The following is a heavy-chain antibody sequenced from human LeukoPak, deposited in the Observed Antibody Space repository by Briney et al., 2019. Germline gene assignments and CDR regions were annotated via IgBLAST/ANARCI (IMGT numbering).Heavy chain of an antibody. CDR2: IIPIFDTA. J-gene: IGHJ6*03. CDR1: GGTFSSYA. Sequence: ASVKVSCKASGGTFSSYAISWVRQAPGQGLEWMGGIIPIFDTANYAQKFQGRVTITADESTSTAYMELRSLRSDDTAVYYCARQSSSSYYYYYMDVWGKGTTVTVSS. V-gene: IGHV1-69*01. CDR3: ARQSSSSYYYYYMDV. D-gene: IGHD6-6*01.